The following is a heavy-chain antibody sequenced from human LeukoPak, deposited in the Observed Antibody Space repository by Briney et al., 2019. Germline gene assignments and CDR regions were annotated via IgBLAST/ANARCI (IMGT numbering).Heavy chain of an antibody. CDR1: SGSITSSHW. Sequence: PSGTLSLTCVVSSGSITSSHWWSWVCQAPGKGLEWIGDIYHTGTANYSPSLESRATILVDKSKNQFSLELNSVTAADTAVYYCARLKARPPNNYHYGMDVWGQGTTVTVSS. J-gene: IGHJ6*02. CDR2: IYHTGTA. CDR3: ARLKARPPNNYHYGMDV. V-gene: IGHV4-4*02. D-gene: IGHD6-6*01.